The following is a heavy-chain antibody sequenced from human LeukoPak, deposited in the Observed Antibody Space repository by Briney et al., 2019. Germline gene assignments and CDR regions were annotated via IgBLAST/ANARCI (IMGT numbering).Heavy chain of an antibody. Sequence: GGSLRLSCAASGFTFSDYYMSWIRQAPGKGLEWVSYISSSGSTIYYADSVKGRFTISRDNAKNSLYLQMNSLRAEDTAVYYCARVSTSPTLYFQHWGQGTLVTVSS. CDR3: ARVSTSPTLYFQH. CDR2: ISSSGSTI. J-gene: IGHJ1*01. V-gene: IGHV3-11*01. CDR1: GFTFSDYY. D-gene: IGHD3-16*01.